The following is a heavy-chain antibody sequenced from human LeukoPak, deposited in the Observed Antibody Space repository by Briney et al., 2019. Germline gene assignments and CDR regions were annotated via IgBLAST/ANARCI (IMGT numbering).Heavy chain of an antibody. CDR2: IYVSGNT. J-gene: IGHJ3*02. D-gene: IGHD4-11*01. V-gene: IGHV4-30-4*07. Sequence: SGTLSLTCAVSGGSISSDGYSWNWIRQPPGKGLEWIGYIYVSGNTYYNPSLKSRVIISVDTSKNQFSLNMNSVSAADTAVYYCARGNYGAFDIWGQGTMVTVSS. CDR1: GGSISSDGYS. CDR3: ARGNYGAFDI.